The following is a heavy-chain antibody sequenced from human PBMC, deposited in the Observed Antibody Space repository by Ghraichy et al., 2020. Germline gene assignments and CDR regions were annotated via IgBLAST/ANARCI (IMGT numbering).Heavy chain of an antibody. CDR3: TEELSGY. Sequence: ETLSLTCAASGFTFSNAWMSWVRQAPGKGLEWVGRIKSKTDGGTTDYAAPVKGRFTISRDDSKNTLYLQMNSLKTEDTAVYYCTEELSGYWGQGTLVTVSS. CDR1: GFTFSNAW. J-gene: IGHJ4*02. V-gene: IGHV3-15*01. D-gene: IGHD1-7*01. CDR2: IKSKTDGGTT.